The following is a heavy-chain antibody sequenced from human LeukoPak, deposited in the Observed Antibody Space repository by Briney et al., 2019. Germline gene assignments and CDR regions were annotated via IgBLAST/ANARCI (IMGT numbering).Heavy chain of an antibody. CDR2: IIPMFGTA. J-gene: IGHJ4*02. D-gene: IGHD3-10*01. V-gene: IGHV1-69*13. CDR3: ARARMVRGATPGDY. Sequence: SVKVSCKISDGTFSTYTISWVRQAPGQGLEWMGGIIPMFGTANYAQKFQGRITFIADESTNTAYMELSSLRSEDTAVYYCARARMVRGATPGDYWGQGTLVTVSS. CDR1: DGTFSTYT.